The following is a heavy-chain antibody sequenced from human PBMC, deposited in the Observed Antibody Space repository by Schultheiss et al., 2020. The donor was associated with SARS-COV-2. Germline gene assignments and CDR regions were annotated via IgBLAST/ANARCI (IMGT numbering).Heavy chain of an antibody. Sequence: SETLSLTCTVSGGSISSGGYYWSWIRQPAGKGPEWIGYFSNSGSTKYNPSLKSRVTISVDTSKNQFSLQLNSVTPEDTAVYYCARGRHSSSWAYMYYFDYWGQGTLVTVSS. CDR2: FSNSGST. CDR1: GGSISSGGYY. CDR3: ARGRHSSSWAYMYYFDY. V-gene: IGHV4-61*10. D-gene: IGHD6-13*01. J-gene: IGHJ4*02.